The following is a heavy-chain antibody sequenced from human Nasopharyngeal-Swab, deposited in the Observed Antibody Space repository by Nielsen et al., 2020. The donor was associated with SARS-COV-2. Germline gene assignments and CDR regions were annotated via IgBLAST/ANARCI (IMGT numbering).Heavy chain of an antibody. Sequence: ASVKVSCKASGYTFTSYGISWVRQAPGKGLEWMGWISAYNGNTNYAQKLQGRVTMTTDTSTSTAYMELRSLRSDDTAVYYCARQAAYCGGDCFDYWGQGTLVTVSS. V-gene: IGHV1-18*01. CDR1: GYTFTSYG. J-gene: IGHJ4*02. CDR2: ISAYNGNT. CDR3: ARQAAYCGGDCFDY. D-gene: IGHD2-21*01.